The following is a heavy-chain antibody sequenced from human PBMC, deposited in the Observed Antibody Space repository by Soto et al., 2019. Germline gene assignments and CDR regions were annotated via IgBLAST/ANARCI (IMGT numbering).Heavy chain of an antibody. Sequence: QVQLVESGGGVVQPGRSLRLSCTASGFTFDSYGMHWVRQAPGKGLEWVAVIAYDGSSKYYADSVKGRFTISRNNSNNTLYLQMGSLGVEDTAVYYCAKSLDGVPVEKVAPGAEGTVVTVSS. CDR1: GFTFDSYG. V-gene: IGHV3-30*18. CDR3: AKSLDGVPVEKVAP. D-gene: IGHD3-3*01. J-gene: IGHJ5*02. CDR2: IAYDGSSK.